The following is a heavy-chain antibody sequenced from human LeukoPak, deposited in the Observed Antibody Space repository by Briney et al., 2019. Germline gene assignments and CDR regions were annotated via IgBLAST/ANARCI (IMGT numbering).Heavy chain of an antibody. D-gene: IGHD6-6*01. CDR2: IYYSGST. Sequence: SETLSLTCTVSGGSISSSSYYWGWIRQPPGKGPEWIGSIYYSGSTYYNPSLQSRVTIPVDTSKNQFSLNLNSVTAADTAVYYCARGGAARLHFQNWGQGTLVTVSS. CDR3: ARGGAARLHFQN. J-gene: IGHJ1*01. CDR1: GGSISSSSYY. V-gene: IGHV4-39*07.